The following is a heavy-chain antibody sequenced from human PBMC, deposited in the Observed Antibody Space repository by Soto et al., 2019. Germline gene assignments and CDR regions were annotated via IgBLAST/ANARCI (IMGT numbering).Heavy chain of an antibody. D-gene: IGHD1-1*01. V-gene: IGHV1-69*13. CDR1: GGTFSDFT. CDR3: ARNGTLTGYSYGMDV. CDR2: IIPIFDTA. Sequence: SVKVSCKASGGTFSDFTINWVRQAPGQRLEWMGGIIPIFDTANYAENFQGRVTITADESTSTSFMEVSSLRSEDTAVYYCARNGTLTGYSYGMDVWGQGTMVTVSS. J-gene: IGHJ6*02.